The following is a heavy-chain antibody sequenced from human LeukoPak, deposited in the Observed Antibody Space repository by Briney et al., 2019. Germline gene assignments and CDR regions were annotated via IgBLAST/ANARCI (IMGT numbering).Heavy chain of an antibody. CDR1: GFTFSSYS. CDR2: ISGSGGST. J-gene: IGHJ5*02. V-gene: IGHV3-23*01. CDR3: AKDGYCGRNSCYKYIWFDP. Sequence: GGSLRLSCAASGFTFSSYSMSWVRQAPGKGLEWVSAISGSGGSTYYADSVKGRFTISRDNSKNTLYLQMNSLRAEDTAVYYCAKDGYCGRNSCYKYIWFDPWGQGTLVTVSS. D-gene: IGHD2-2*03.